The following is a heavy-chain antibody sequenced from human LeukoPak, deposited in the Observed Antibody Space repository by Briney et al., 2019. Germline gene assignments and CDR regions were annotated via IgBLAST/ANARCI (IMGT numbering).Heavy chain of an antibody. Sequence: SETLSLTCTVSGGSISSGDYYWSWIRQPPGKGLEWIGYIYYSGSTYYNPSLKSRVTISVDTSKNQFSLKLSSVTAAATAVYYCARARVGATDYFDYWGQGTLVTVSS. J-gene: IGHJ4*02. CDR1: GGSISSGDYY. CDR2: IYYSGST. CDR3: ARARVGATDYFDY. D-gene: IGHD1-26*01. V-gene: IGHV4-30-4*08.